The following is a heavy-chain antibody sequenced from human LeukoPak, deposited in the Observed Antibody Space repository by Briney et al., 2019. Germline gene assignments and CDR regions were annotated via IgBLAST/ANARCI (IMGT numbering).Heavy chain of an antibody. D-gene: IGHD6-19*01. CDR1: GFTLSSSS. CDR2: ISSSSRTI. V-gene: IGHV3-48*01. J-gene: IGHJ4*02. CDR3: AREIAVAGCEMDF. Sequence: PGGSLRLSCAASGFTLSSSSMNWVRQAPGKGLEWVTYISSSSRTIYYADSVKGRFTVSRDNAKNSLYLQMNSLRAEDTAVYYCAREIAVAGCEMDFWGQGTLVTVSS.